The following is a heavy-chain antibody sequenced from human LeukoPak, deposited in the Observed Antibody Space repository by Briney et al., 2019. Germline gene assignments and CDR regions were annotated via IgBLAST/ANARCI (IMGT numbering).Heavy chain of an antibody. D-gene: IGHD6-13*01. CDR2: ISYSGST. CDR1: GGSISSGNYD. V-gene: IGHV4-39*01. CDR3: ASHLRISSWFDY. Sequence: PSETLSLTCTVSGGSISSGNYDWVWIRQPPGKGLEWIGYISYSGSTFYNPSLKSRITISLDTSKNQFSLRLSSVTAADTAVYFCASHLRISSWFDYWGQGTLVTVSS. J-gene: IGHJ4*02.